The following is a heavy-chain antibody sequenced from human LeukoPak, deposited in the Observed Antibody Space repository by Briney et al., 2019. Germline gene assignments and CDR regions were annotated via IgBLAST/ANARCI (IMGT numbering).Heavy chain of an antibody. Sequence: GRSLRLSCAASGFTFSSYAMHWVRQAPGKGLEWVAVISYDGSNKYYADSVKGRFTIPRDNSKNTLYLQMNSLRAEDTAVYYCARDGGEGLWFGELLDPWGQGTLVTVSS. V-gene: IGHV3-30*04. CDR2: ISYDGSNK. CDR1: GFTFSSYA. D-gene: IGHD3-10*01. J-gene: IGHJ5*02. CDR3: ARDGGEGLWFGELLDP.